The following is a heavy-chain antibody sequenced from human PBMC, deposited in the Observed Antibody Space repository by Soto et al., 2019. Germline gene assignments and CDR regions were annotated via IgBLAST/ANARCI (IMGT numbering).Heavy chain of an antibody. J-gene: IGHJ6*02. Sequence: ASVKVSCKASGYTFTSYYMHWVRQAPGQGLEWMGIINPSGGSTSYAQKFQGRVTMTRDTSTSTVYMELSSLRSEDTAVYYCARDASLIXIFGVVIIGHYYYGMDVWGQGTTVTVSS. CDR1: GYTFTSYY. CDR3: ARDASLIXIFGVVIIGHYYYGMDV. V-gene: IGHV1-46*01. CDR2: INPSGGST. D-gene: IGHD3-3*01.